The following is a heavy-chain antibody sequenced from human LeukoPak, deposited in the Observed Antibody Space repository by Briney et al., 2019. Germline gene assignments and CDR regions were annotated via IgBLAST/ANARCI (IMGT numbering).Heavy chain of an antibody. CDR1: GFTFSDYY. Sequence: GGSLRLSCAASGFTFSDYYMSWIRQAPGKGLEWVSYISSSGSTIYYADSVKGRFIISRDNAENSLSLQMNSLRDEDAAMYYCARLLGESTIYDLWGQGTLVTVSS. CDR2: ISSSGSTI. D-gene: IGHD3-16*01. CDR3: ARLLGESTIYDL. V-gene: IGHV3-11*04. J-gene: IGHJ5*02.